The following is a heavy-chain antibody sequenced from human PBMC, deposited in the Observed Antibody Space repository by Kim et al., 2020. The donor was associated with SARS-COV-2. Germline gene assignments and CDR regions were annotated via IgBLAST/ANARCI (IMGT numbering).Heavy chain of an antibody. CDR3: ARDQSAGYSSSWNDY. J-gene: IGHJ4*02. D-gene: IGHD6-13*01. Sequence: AGSVKGRFTIARDKSKNTLYLQMNSLRAEETAVYYGARDQSAGYSSSWNDYWGQGTLVTVSS. V-gene: IGHV3-30*07.